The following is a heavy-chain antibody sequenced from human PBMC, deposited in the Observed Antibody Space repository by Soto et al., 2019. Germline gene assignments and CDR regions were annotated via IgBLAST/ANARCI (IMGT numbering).Heavy chain of an antibody. CDR2: IYYSGST. V-gene: IGHV4-34*01. J-gene: IGHJ4*02. CDR3: ATAPWNDDPTG. Sequence: PSETLSLTCAVYGESFSAYYWPWIRQHPGKGLEWSGYIYYSGSTYYNPSLKSRVTISVDRSKNQFSLKLSSVTAEDTAVYYCATAPWNDDPTGWGQGTLVTISS. D-gene: IGHD1-1*01. CDR1: GESFSAYY.